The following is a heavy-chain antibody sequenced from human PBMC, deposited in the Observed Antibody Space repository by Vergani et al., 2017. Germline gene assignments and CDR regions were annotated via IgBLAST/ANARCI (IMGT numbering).Heavy chain of an antibody. CDR2: IYHSGST. Sequence: QLQLQESGSGLVKPSQTLSLTCAVSGGSISSGGYSWSWIRQPPGKGLEWIGYIYHSGSTYYNPSLKSRVTISVDRSKNQFSLKLSSVTAADTAVYYCARGSTNIVVVPAARFDYWGQGTLVTVSS. CDR1: GGSISSGGYS. CDR3: ARGSTNIVVVPAARFDY. D-gene: IGHD2-2*01. V-gene: IGHV4-30-2*01. J-gene: IGHJ4*02.